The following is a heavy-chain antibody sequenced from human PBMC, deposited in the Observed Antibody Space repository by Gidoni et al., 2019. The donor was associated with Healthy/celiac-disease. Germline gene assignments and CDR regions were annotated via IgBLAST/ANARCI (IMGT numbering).Heavy chain of an antibody. CDR1: GGTFSRYG. CDR3: AKDRDYYDSSGYSFDY. D-gene: IGHD3-22*01. CDR2: ISYYGRHK. Sequence: QVQLVESGGGGVQPGRSRRLAGAASGGTFSRYGMHWVRQAPGKGLEWVAVISYYGRHKYYADSVKGRFTISRDNSKNTLYLQMNSLRAEDTAVYYCAKDRDYYDSSGYSFDYWGQGPLVTVSS. V-gene: IGHV3-30*18. J-gene: IGHJ4*02.